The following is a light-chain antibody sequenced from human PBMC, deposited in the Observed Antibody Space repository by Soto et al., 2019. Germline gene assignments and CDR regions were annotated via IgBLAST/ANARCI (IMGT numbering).Light chain of an antibody. CDR3: CSYAGDYRYV. V-gene: IGLV2-11*01. J-gene: IGLJ1*01. CDR2: DVN. CDR1: ISDVGAYNF. Sequence: QSVLTQPRSVSGSPGQSVTISCTGSISDVGAYNFASWYQQHPGAAPKLLIHDVNKRPPGVPDRFSASKSGNTASLTISGLQAEDEAEYYCCSYAGDYRYVYGSGTKVTVL.